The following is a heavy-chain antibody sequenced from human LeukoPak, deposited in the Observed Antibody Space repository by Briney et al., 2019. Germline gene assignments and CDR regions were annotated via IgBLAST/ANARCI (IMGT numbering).Heavy chain of an antibody. J-gene: IGHJ1*01. CDR2: IYTSGST. V-gene: IGHV4-4*07. Sequence: SETLSLTCTVSGGSISSYYWSWIRQPAGKGLEWIGRIYTSGSTNYNPSLKSRVTMLVDTSKNQFSLKLSSVTAADTAVYYCARDPEGWPDAEYFQHWGQGTLVTVSS. CDR3: ARDPEGWPDAEYFQH. CDR1: GGSISSYY. D-gene: IGHD2-15*01.